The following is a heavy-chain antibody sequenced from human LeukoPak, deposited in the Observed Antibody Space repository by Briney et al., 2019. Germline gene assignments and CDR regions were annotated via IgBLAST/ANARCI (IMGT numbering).Heavy chain of an antibody. V-gene: IGHV3-48*03. J-gene: IGHJ4*02. Sequence: GGSLRLSCAASGFTFSSYEMNWVRQAPGKRLEWVSYISSSGSTIYYADSVKGRFTISRDNAKNSLYLQMNSLRAEDTAVYYCAREYDYGDCFDYWGQGTLVTVSS. CDR2: ISSSGSTI. D-gene: IGHD4-17*01. CDR3: AREYDYGDCFDY. CDR1: GFTFSSYE.